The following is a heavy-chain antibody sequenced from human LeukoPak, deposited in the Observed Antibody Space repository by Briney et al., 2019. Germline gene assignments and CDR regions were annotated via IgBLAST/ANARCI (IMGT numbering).Heavy chain of an antibody. CDR1: GYTLTELS. D-gene: IGHD2-8*01. Sequence: ASVKVPRKVSGYTLTELSMHWVRQAPGKGLEWMGGFDPEDGEAIYAQKFQGRVTMTEDTSTDTAYMELNSLKSEDTAVYYCAAGGVYDLLDYWGQGTLVTVSS. CDR2: FDPEDGEA. CDR3: AAGGVYDLLDY. V-gene: IGHV1-24*01. J-gene: IGHJ4*02.